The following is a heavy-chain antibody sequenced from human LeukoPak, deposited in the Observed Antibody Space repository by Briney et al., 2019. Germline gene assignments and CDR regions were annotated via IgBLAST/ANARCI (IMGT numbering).Heavy chain of an antibody. CDR1: GDSVSSNSAA. CDR2: TYYRSKWYN. V-gene: IGHV6-1*01. J-gene: IGHJ4*02. Sequence: SQTLSLTCAISGDSVSSNSAAWNWIRQSPSRGLEWLGRTYYRSKWYNDYAASVKSLITINPDTSKNQFSLQLNSVPPEDTAVYYCARDLPSYSSSWFDYWGQATLVTVYS. D-gene: IGHD6-13*01. CDR3: ARDLPSYSSSWFDY.